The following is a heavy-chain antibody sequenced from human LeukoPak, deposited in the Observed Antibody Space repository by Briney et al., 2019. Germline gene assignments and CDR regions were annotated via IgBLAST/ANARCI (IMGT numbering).Heavy chain of an antibody. V-gene: IGHV1-46*01. J-gene: IGHJ5*02. Sequence: ASVKVSCKASGYTFTSYYMHWVRQAPGQGLEWMGIINPSGGSTSYAQKFQGRVTMTTDTSTSTAYMELRSLRSDDTAVYYCARDPTVTDIVVVVAASNWFDPWGQGTLATVSS. CDR1: GYTFTSYY. CDR3: ARDPTVTDIVVVVAASNWFDP. CDR2: INPSGGST. D-gene: IGHD2-15*01.